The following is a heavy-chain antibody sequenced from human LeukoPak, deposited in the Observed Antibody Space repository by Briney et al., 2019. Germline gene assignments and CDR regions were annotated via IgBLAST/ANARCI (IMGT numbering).Heavy chain of an antibody. CDR2: MNPNSGNT. D-gene: IGHD2-21*01. V-gene: IGHV1-8*02. J-gene: IGHJ5*02. CDR1: GYTFTGYY. Sequence: EASVKVSCKASGYTFTGYYMHWVRQATGQGLEWMGWMNPNSGNTGYAQKFQGRVTMTRNTSISTAYMELSSLRSEDTAVYYCHISPFDPWGQGTLVTVSS. CDR3: HISPFDP.